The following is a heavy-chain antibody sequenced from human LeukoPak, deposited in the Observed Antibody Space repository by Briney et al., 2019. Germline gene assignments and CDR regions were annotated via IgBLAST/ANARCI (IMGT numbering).Heavy chain of an antibody. CDR3: AKQYCGGDCSNYFDY. CDR1: GFTFSSYA. Sequence: GESLRLSCAASGFTFSSYAMSWVRQAPGKGLEWVSAISGSGGSTYYAESVKGRFTISRDNSKNTLYLQMNSLRAEDTAVYYCAKQYCGGDCSNYFDYWGQGTLVTVSS. D-gene: IGHD2-21*01. CDR2: ISGSGGST. V-gene: IGHV3-23*01. J-gene: IGHJ4*02.